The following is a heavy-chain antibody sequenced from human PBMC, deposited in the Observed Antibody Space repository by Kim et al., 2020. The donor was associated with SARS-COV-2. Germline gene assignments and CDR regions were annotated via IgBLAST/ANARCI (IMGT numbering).Heavy chain of an antibody. CDR3: ARNGDPTVTNFDY. J-gene: IGHJ4*02. D-gene: IGHD4-17*01. V-gene: IGHV5-51*01. Sequence: SPPFQGQVTISADKSISTAYLQWSSLKASDTAMYYCARNGDPTVTNFDYWGQGTLVTVSS.